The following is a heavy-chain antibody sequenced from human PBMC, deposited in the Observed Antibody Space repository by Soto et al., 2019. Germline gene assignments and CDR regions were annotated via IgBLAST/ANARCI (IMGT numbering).Heavy chain of an antibody. CDR1: GFTLSSYN. V-gene: IGHV3-48*02. D-gene: IGHD6-19*01. CDR3: ARVPDSSGLFDY. J-gene: IGHJ4*02. CDR2: ISSSSSSI. Sequence: EVQLVESGGGLVQPGGSLRLSCAASGFTLSSYNMNWVRQAPGKGLEWLSYISSSSSSIYYADSVKGRFSVSRDNAKSSLYLQMDSLRDEDTAVYYCARVPDSSGLFDYWGQGTLVTVSS.